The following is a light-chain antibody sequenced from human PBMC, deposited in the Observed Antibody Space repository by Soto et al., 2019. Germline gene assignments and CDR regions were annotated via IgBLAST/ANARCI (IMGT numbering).Light chain of an antibody. CDR2: SNN. CDR1: SSNIGSNT. J-gene: IGLJ2*01. Sequence: QSVLTQPPSASGTPGQRVTISCSGCSSNIGSNTVNWYQQLPGTAPKLLIYSNNQRPSGVPDRFSGSKSGTSASLAISGLQSEDAADYYCAAWDDSLNGVVFGGGTKLTVL. CDR3: AAWDDSLNGVV. V-gene: IGLV1-44*01.